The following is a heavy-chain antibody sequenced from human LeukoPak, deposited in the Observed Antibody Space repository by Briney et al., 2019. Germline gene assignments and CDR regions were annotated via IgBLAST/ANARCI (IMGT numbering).Heavy chain of an antibody. CDR3: ARGINYYDSSGFDY. D-gene: IGHD3-22*01. V-gene: IGHV3-13*01. J-gene: IGHJ4*02. Sequence: GGSLRLSCAASGFTFSSYDMHWVRHATGKGLEWVSAIGTAGDTYYPGSVKGRFTISRENAKNSLYLQMNSLRAGDTAVYYCARGINYYDSSGFDYWGQGTLVTVSS. CDR2: IGTAGDT. CDR1: GFTFSSYD.